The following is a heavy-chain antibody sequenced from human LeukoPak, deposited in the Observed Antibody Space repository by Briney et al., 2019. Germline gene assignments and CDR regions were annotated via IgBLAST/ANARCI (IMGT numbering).Heavy chain of an antibody. V-gene: IGHV1-46*01. CDR2: INPSGGGT. CDR1: GYTFTNYY. CDR3: ARGGHYYDSSGYYSFDY. Sequence: ASVKVSCKASGYTFTNYYMHWVRQAPGQGLKWMGIINPSGGGTTYAQKFQGRVTITRDTSAGTAYMELSSLRSEDMAVYYCARGGHYYDSSGYYSFDYWGQGTLVTVSS. D-gene: IGHD3-22*01. J-gene: IGHJ4*02.